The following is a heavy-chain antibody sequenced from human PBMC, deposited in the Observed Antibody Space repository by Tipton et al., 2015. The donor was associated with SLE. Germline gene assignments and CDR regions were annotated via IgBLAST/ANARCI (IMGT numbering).Heavy chain of an antibody. D-gene: IGHD2-2*01. Sequence: QSGAEVKKPGASVKVSCKASGYTFTSYYMHWVRQAPGQGLEWMGIINPSGGSTSYAQKFQGRVTMTRDTSTSTVYMELSSLGSEDTAVYYCARDGGYCSSTSCSYYFDYWGQGTLVTVSS. CDR1: GYTFTSYY. J-gene: IGHJ4*02. V-gene: IGHV1-46*01. CDR2: INPSGGST. CDR3: ARDGGYCSSTSCSYYFDY.